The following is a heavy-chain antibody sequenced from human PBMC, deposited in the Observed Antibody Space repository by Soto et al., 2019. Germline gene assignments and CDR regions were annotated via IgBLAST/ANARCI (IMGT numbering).Heavy chain of an antibody. J-gene: IGHJ4*02. CDR3: AGEPYYYGSAF. D-gene: IGHD3-10*01. V-gene: IGHV3-11*01. CDR2: ISSGGTTM. Sequence: QVQLVESGGGLVEPGGSLRLSCAASRFRFSDHYMTWIRQAPGKGLEWVSKISSGGTTMYYADSVKGRFTVSRDNAQNSLYLQMNGLRAEDTAVYYCAGEPYYYGSAFWGQGTLVTVSS. CDR1: RFRFSDHY.